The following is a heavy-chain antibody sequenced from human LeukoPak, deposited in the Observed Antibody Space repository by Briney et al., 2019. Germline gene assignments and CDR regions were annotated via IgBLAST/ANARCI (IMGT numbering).Heavy chain of an antibody. CDR1: GCTFSSYA. J-gene: IGHJ4*02. CDR3: AREWGLESSGYYYAY. V-gene: IGHV1-69*13. Sequence: ASLKVSCKASGCTFSSYAISWVRQAPGQGLKWMGGIIPIFGTANYAQKFQGRVTITADESTSTAFMELSSLRSEDTAVYYCAREWGLESSGYYYAYWGQGTLVTVSS. CDR2: IIPIFGTA. D-gene: IGHD3-22*01.